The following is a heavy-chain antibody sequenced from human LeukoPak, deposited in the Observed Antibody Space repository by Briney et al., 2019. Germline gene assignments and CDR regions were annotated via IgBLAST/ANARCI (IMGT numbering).Heavy chain of an antibody. D-gene: IGHD3-16*01. CDR3: ARDAGDKPNFPDY. J-gene: IGHJ4*02. CDR2: IHYSGST. V-gene: IGHV4-39*07. CDR1: GGSISSSSYY. Sequence: SETLSLTCTVSGGSISSSSYYWGWIRQPPGKGLEWIGGIHYSGSTYYNPSLKSRVNISVDTSKNQLSLKLTSVTAADPAVDFLARDAGDKPNFPDYWGQGTLVTVSS.